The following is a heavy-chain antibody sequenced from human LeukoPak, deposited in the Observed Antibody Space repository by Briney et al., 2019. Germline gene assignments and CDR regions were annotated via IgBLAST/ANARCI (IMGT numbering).Heavy chain of an antibody. CDR1: GFTFSSYT. CDR3: AELGITMIGGV. CDR2: ISSSSSYI. V-gene: IGHV3-21*01. Sequence: GGSLRLSWAASGFTFSSYTMNWVRQAPGKGLEWVSSISSSSSYIYYADSVKDRFTISRDNAKNSLYLQMNSLRAEDTAVYYRAELGITMIGGVWGKGTTVTISS. D-gene: IGHD3-10*02. J-gene: IGHJ6*04.